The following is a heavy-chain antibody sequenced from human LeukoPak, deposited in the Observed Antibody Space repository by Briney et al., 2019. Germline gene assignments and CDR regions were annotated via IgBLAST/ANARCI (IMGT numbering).Heavy chain of an antibody. J-gene: IGHJ3*02. D-gene: IGHD2-15*01. CDR2: ISYDGSNK. V-gene: IGHV3-30*18. CDR3: AKAVVVAANDAFDI. CDR1: GFTLSSYG. Sequence: GGSLRLSCAASGFTLSSYGMHWVRQAPGKGLEWVAVISYDGSNKYYADSVKGRFTISRDNSKNTLYLQMNSLRAEDTAVYYCAKAVVVAANDAFDIWGQGTMVTVSS.